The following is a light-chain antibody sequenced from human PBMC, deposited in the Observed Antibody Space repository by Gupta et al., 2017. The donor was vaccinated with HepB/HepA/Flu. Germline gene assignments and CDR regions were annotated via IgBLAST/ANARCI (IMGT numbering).Light chain of an antibody. Sequence: QSVLTQPPSVSGAPGQRVTIHCPGSSSNIGAGYDVHWYQQLPGTAPKLLIYGNNNRPSGVPDRFSGSKSGTSASLAIAGLQAEDEADYYCQSYDSSLSGYVFGTGTKVTVL. CDR2: GNN. V-gene: IGLV1-40*01. J-gene: IGLJ1*01. CDR3: QSYDSSLSGYV. CDR1: SSNIGAGYD.